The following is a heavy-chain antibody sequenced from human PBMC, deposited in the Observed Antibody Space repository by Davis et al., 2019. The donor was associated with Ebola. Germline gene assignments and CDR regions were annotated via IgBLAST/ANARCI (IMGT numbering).Heavy chain of an antibody. CDR3: ARHGGFWSGYYFDY. J-gene: IGHJ4*02. V-gene: IGHV4-38-2*02. D-gene: IGHD3-3*01. Sequence: MPSETLSLTCTVSGYSISSGYYWGWIRQPPGKGLEWIGSIYHSGSTYYNPSLKSRVTISVDTSKNQFSLKLSSVTAADTAVYYCARHGGFWSGYYFDYWGQGTLVTVSS. CDR1: GYSISSGYY. CDR2: IYHSGST.